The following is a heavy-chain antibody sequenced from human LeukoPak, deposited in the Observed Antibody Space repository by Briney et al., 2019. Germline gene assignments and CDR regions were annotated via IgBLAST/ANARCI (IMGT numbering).Heavy chain of an antibody. D-gene: IGHD1-26*01. CDR1: GFTFSSYG. CDR3: ARDPVGATIREVYFDY. V-gene: IGHV3-33*01. Sequence: GGSLRLSCAASGFTFSSYGMHWVRQAPGKGLEWVAVIWYDGSNKYYADSVKGRFTISRDNSKNTLYLQMNSLRAEDTAVYYCARDPVGATIREVYFDYWGQGTLVTVSS. CDR2: IWYDGSNK. J-gene: IGHJ4*02.